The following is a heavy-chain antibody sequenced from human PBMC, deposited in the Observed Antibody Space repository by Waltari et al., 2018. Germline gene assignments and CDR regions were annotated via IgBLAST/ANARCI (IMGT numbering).Heavy chain of an antibody. Sequence: QVQLVQRGAEVTKPGASVKVSCKASGYTFTGYYIHWVRQAPGQGLEWMGRINPNSGGTNYAQKFQGRVTMTRDTSINTAYMELSRLRPDDTAVYYCAKGQEHYYDNSGSFVSWGQGTLVTVSS. V-gene: IGHV1-2*06. CDR2: INPNSGGT. CDR3: AKGQEHYYDNSGSFVS. D-gene: IGHD3-22*01. J-gene: IGHJ5*01. CDR1: GYTFTGYY.